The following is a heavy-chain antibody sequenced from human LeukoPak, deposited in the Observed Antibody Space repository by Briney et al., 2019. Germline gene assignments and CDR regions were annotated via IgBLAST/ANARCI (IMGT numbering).Heavy chain of an antibody. J-gene: IGHJ4*02. D-gene: IGHD3-22*01. CDR3: ARLGVSDSSGYYPFDY. CDR2: MNPNSGNT. CDR1: GYTFTSYD. V-gene: IGHV1-8*01. Sequence: ASVKVSCKASGYTFTSYDINWVRQATGQGLEWMGWMNPNSGNTGYAQKFQGRVTMTRNTSISTAYMELSSLRSEDTAVYYCARLGVSDSSGYYPFDYWGQGTLVTVSS.